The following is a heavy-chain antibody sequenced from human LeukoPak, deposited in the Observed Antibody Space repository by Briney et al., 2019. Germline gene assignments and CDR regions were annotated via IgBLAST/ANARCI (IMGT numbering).Heavy chain of an antibody. Sequence: GGSLRLSCAASGFSFRTHWMHWVRQASGTGLVWVSRINSDGNNTNYADSVKGRFTISRDNAKNTVYLQMNSLRAEDTAVYYCSRVGGDSQVDYWGQGTLVTVSS. CDR3: SRVGGDSQVDY. J-gene: IGHJ4*02. V-gene: IGHV3-74*01. CDR2: INSDGNNT. D-gene: IGHD2-21*02. CDR1: GFSFRTHW.